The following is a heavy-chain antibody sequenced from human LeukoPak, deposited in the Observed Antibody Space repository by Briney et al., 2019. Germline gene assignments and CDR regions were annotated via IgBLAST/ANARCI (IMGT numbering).Heavy chain of an antibody. D-gene: IGHD1-26*01. Sequence: ASVKVSCKASGYTFTSYGISWVRQAPGQGLEWMGWISAYNGNTNYAQKLQGRVTITADESTSTAYMELSSLRSEDTAVYYCARARSGSYRLDYWGQGTLVTVSS. CDR3: ARARSGSYRLDY. J-gene: IGHJ4*02. CDR2: ISAYNGNT. V-gene: IGHV1-18*01. CDR1: GYTFTSYG.